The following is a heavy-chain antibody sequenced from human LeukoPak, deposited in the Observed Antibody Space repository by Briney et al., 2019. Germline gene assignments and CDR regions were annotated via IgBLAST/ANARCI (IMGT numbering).Heavy chain of an antibody. D-gene: IGHD6-13*01. CDR2: INAGNGNT. J-gene: IGHJ4*02. Sequence: ASVKVSCKASGYTFTSYAMHWVRQAPGQRLEWMGWINAGNGNTKYSQKFQGRVTITRDTSASTAYMGLSSLRSEDTAVYYCARVALAAALRYFDYWGQGTLVTVSS. V-gene: IGHV1-3*01. CDR3: ARVALAAALRYFDY. CDR1: GYTFTSYA.